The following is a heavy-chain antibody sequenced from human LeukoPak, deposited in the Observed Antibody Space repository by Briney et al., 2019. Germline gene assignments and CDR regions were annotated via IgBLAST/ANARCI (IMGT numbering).Heavy chain of an antibody. CDR1: GFTFSSYS. CDR3: AREGGVRGNDY. D-gene: IGHD3-16*01. V-gene: IGHV3-21*01. CDR2: ISSSSNYI. Sequence: GGSLRLSCAASGFTFSSYSMNWVRQAPGKGPEWVSSISSSSNYIYYADSVKGRFTISRDNAKNSLYLQMNSLRAEDTAVYYCAREGGVRGNDYWGQGTLVTVSS. J-gene: IGHJ4*02.